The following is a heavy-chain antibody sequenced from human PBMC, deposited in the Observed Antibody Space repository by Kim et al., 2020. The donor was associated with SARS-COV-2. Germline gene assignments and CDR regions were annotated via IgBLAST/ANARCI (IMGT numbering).Heavy chain of an antibody. D-gene: IGHD1-26*01. J-gene: IGHJ4*02. V-gene: IGHV1-46*01. CDR2: INPNGGKT. CDR1: GYIFTTYY. CDR3: ARELGGSYNDY. Sequence: ASVKVSCKASGYIFTTYYMHWVRQAPGQGLEWMGVINPNGGKTTYAQQFQGRVFMTRDTSTSTVYMEMSSLKSEDTAVYYCARELGGSYNDYWGQRAPITVSS.